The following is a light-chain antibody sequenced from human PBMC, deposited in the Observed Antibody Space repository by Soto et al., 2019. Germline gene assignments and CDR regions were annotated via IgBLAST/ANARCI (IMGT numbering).Light chain of an antibody. V-gene: IGKV1-5*01. CDR1: QSIGRF. J-gene: IGKJ1*01. Sequence: DIPMTRSPSTLSASVGDRVTITCRASQSIGRFLAWYQHQPGKAPKLLIYDASTLESGVPSRFSGTGSGTEFTFSITSLQPEDFGTYYCQQCYMGWTFGQGTKVDFK. CDR2: DAS. CDR3: QQCYMGWT.